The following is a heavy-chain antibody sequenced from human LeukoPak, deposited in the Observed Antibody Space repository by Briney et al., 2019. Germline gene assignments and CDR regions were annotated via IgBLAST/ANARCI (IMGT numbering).Heavy chain of an antibody. CDR3: ARDVVTGQIDY. CDR1: GFTFSSYG. Sequence: PGRSLRLSCAASGFTFSSYGMNWVRQAPGKGLEWVSSISSSSSYIYYADSVKGRFTISRDNAKNSLYLQMNSLRAEDTAVYYCARDVVTGQIDYWGQGTLVTVSS. J-gene: IGHJ4*02. D-gene: IGHD3-9*01. V-gene: IGHV3-21*01. CDR2: ISSSSSYI.